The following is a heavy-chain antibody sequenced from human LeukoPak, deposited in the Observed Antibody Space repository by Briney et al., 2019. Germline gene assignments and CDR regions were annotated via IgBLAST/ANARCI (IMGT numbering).Heavy chain of an antibody. Sequence: PSETLSLTCTVSDDSISDYYRGWIRQPPGKGLEWIGSIYYSGSTYYNPSLKSRVTISVDTSKNQFSLKLSSVTAADTAVYYCAGGQRLVPENWGQGTLVTISS. V-gene: IGHV4-39*07. CDR1: DDSISDYY. J-gene: IGHJ4*02. CDR3: AGGQRLVPEN. CDR2: IYYSGST. D-gene: IGHD6-13*01.